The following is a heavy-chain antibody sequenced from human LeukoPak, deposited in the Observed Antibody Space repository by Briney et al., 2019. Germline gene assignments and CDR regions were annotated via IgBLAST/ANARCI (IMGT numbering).Heavy chain of an antibody. Sequence: GGSLRLSCAASGFTFSSYGMHWVRQAPGKGLEWVAFIRCDGSNKYYADSVKGRFTISRDNSKNTLYLQMNSLRAEDTAVYYCAKDLGDLVDYWGQGTLVTVSS. V-gene: IGHV3-30*02. CDR3: AKDLGDLVDY. CDR1: GFTFSSYG. J-gene: IGHJ4*02. D-gene: IGHD2-21*02. CDR2: IRCDGSNK.